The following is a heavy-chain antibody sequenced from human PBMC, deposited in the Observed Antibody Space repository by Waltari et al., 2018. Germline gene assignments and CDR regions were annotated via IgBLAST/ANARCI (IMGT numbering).Heavy chain of an antibody. V-gene: IGHV1-8*02. CDR3: ARATVTGCGFDY. J-gene: IGHJ4*02. CDR2: MNPNSGNT. D-gene: IGHD4-4*01. CDR1: GYTFTSYA. Sequence: QVQLVQSGSELKKPGASVKVSCKASGYTFTSYAMNWVRQATGQGLEWMGWMNPNSGNTGYAQKFQGRVTMTRNTSISTAYMELSSLRSEDTAVYYCARATVTGCGFDYWGQGTLVTVSS.